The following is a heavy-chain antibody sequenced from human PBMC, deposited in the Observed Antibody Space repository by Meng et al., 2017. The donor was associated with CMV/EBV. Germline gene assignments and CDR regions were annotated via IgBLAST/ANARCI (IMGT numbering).Heavy chain of an antibody. J-gene: IGHJ6*02. CDR3: AREGLWSSSSYYYGMDV. V-gene: IGHV3-48*03. D-gene: IGHD6-6*01. CDR2: ISSSGSTI. CDR1: GFTFSSYE. Sequence: GGSLRLSCPASGFTFSSYEMNWVRQAPGKGLEWVSYISSSGSTIYHADSVKGRFTISGDNAKNSLYMQMNSLRAEDTAVYYCAREGLWSSSSYYYGMDVWGQGTTVTVSS.